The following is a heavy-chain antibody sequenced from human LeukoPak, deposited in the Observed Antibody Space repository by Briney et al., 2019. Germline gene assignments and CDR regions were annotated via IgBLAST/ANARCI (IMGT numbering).Heavy chain of an antibody. CDR3: ASYSPYYYGMDV. CDR2: IYNSGST. D-gene: IGHD5-18*01. J-gene: IGHJ6*04. CDR1: GGSISSYY. Sequence: SETLSLTCPVSGGSISSYYWSWIRQPPGKGLEWIGYIYNSGSTNYNPSLKSRVTISVDTSKNQFSLKLSSVTAADTAVYYCASYSPYYYGMDVWGKGTTVTVSS. V-gene: IGHV4-59*01.